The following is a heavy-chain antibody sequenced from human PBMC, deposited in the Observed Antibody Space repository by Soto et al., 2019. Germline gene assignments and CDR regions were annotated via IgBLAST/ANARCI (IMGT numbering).Heavy chain of an antibody. D-gene: IGHD3-10*01. Sequence: PGESLKISCKGSGYSFTSFWIGWVRQMPGKGLEWMGIIYPGDSDTRYSPSFQGQVTISADKSISTAYLQWSSLKASDTAMYYCAIGYGSGSYFDLYYYYGMDVWGQGTTVTVSS. J-gene: IGHJ6*02. V-gene: IGHV5-51*01. CDR1: GYSFTSFW. CDR3: AIGYGSGSYFDLYYYYGMDV. CDR2: IYPGDSDT.